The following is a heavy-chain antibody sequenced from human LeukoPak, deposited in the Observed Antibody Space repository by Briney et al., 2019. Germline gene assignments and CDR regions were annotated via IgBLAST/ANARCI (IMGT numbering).Heavy chain of an antibody. J-gene: IGHJ5*02. Sequence: GESLKISCKGSGYSFTSYWIGWVRQMPGKGLEWMGIIYPGDSDTGYSPSFQGQVTISADKSISTAYLQWSSLKASDTAMYYCARLGYSGSRSSGWFDPWGQGTLVTVSS. D-gene: IGHD1-26*01. CDR2: IYPGDSDT. V-gene: IGHV5-51*01. CDR3: ARLGYSGSRSSGWFDP. CDR1: GYSFTSYW.